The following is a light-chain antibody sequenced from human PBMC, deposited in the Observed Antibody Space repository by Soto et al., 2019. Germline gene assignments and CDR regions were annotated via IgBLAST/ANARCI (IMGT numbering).Light chain of an antibody. Sequence: DIVMTQSPLSLPVSPGEPASISCRSSQSLLHSNGYNYLDWYLQKPGQSPQLLIYLGSNRASGVPERFSGSGSGTDFTLKISRVEAEDVGLYYCQQYGSSPFTFGPGPKVDIK. V-gene: IGKV2-28*01. CDR3: QQYGSSPFT. CDR2: LGS. CDR1: QSLLHSNGYNY. J-gene: IGKJ3*01.